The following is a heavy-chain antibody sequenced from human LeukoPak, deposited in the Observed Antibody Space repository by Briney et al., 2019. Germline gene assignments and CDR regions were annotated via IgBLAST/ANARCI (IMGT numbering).Heavy chain of an antibody. CDR2: IYYSGST. CDR3: ARHSWRYCSSTSCLNWFDP. Sequence: SETLSLTCTVSGGSISSSSYYWGWIRQPPGKGLEWIGSIYYSGSTYYNPSLKCRVTISVDTSKNQFSLKLSSVTAADTAVYYCARHSWRYCSSTSCLNWFDPWGQGTLVTVSS. CDR1: GGSISSSSYY. D-gene: IGHD2-2*01. V-gene: IGHV4-39*01. J-gene: IGHJ5*02.